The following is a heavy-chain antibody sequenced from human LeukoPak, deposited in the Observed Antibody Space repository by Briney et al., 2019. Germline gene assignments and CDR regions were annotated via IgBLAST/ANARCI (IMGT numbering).Heavy chain of an antibody. D-gene: IGHD6-19*01. J-gene: IGHJ6*02. CDR2: INAGNGNT. Sequence: ASVKVSCKASGGTFSSYAISWVRQAPGQRLEWMGWINAGNGNTKYSQKFQGRVTITRDTSASTAYMELSSLRSEDTAVYYCASLGSGPNYGMDVWGQGTTVTVSS. CDR1: GGTFSSYA. CDR3: ASLGSGPNYGMDV. V-gene: IGHV1-3*01.